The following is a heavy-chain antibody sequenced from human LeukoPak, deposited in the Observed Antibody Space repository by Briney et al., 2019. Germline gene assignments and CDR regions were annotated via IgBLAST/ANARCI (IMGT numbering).Heavy chain of an antibody. J-gene: IGHJ4*02. V-gene: IGHV3-33*01. CDR2: IWYDGSNK. D-gene: IGHD3-9*01. CDR1: GFTFSSYG. CDR3: ARVGPLYFDSSFVYY. Sequence: GGSLRLSCAASGFTFSSYGMLWVRQAPGKGLEGVAVIWYDGSNKYYADSVKGRFTISRDNSKHTLYLQMNSLRAEDTAVYYCARVGPLYFDSSFVYYWGQGTLVTVSS.